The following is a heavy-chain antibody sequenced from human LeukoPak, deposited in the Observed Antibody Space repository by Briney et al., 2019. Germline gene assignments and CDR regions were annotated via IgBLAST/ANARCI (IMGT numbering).Heavy chain of an antibody. D-gene: IGHD3-22*01. V-gene: IGHV4-34*01. CDR2: FDHSGST. Sequence: SETLSLTCAVYGGSFSGYYWSWIRQPPGKGLEWMGEFDHSGSTNYNPSLKSRVTISVDTSKNQFSLKLSSVTAADTAVYYCARAPSYYYDSSGYYYYYYGMDVWGQGTTVTVSS. CDR3: ARAPSYYYDSSGYYYYYYGMDV. CDR1: GGSFSGYY. J-gene: IGHJ6*02.